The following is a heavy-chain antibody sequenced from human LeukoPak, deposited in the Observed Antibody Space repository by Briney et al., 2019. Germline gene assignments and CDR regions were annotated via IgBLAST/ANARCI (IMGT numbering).Heavy chain of an antibody. Sequence: GGSLRLSCAASGFTFSNIALSWVRQAPGKGLEWVSAIDASGLRTYYADSVKGRFTISRDNSKNTLYLQMNSLRAEDTAVYYCAKDIGASGVWNYWGQGTLVTVSS. D-gene: IGHD3-10*01. CDR3: AKDIGASGVWNY. V-gene: IGHV3-23*01. J-gene: IGHJ4*02. CDR1: GFTFSNIA. CDR2: IDASGLRT.